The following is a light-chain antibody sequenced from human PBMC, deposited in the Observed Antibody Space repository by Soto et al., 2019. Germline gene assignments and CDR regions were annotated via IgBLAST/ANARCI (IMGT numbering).Light chain of an antibody. CDR3: QQYYNWPPRIT. CDR2: GAS. Sequence: EIVMTQSPATLSVSPGEGATLSCRASQSVGSDLAWYQQKPGQAPRLLIYGASTRATGIPGRFSGSGSGTEFSLTISSLQSEDFAVYYCQQYYNWPPRITFGQGTRLEI. CDR1: QSVGSD. J-gene: IGKJ5*01. V-gene: IGKV3-15*01.